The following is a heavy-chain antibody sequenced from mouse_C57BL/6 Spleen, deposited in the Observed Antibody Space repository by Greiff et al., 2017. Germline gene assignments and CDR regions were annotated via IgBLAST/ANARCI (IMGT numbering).Heavy chain of an antibody. J-gene: IGHJ2*01. V-gene: IGHV1-76*01. D-gene: IGHD4-1*01. CDR2: IYPGSGNT. CDR1: GYTFTDYY. CDR3: AIWDLDY. Sequence: QVQLQQSGAELVRPGASVKLSCKASGYTFTDYYINWVKQRPGQGLEWIARIYPGSGNTYYNEKFKGKATLTAEKSSSTAYMQLSSLTSEDSAVYFCAIWDLDYWGQGTTLTVSS.